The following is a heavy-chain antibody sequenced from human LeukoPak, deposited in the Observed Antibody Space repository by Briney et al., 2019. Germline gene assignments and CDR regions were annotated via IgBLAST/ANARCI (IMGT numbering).Heavy chain of an antibody. V-gene: IGHV3-21*01. J-gene: IGHJ6*02. Sequence: AGGPLRLSCAASDSTFSSFSMRWVRQAPGKGLFWVAAISSRSAHIYYADSVKGRFTISRDNAKKSLYLEMNNLRADDTAVYYCARDRSTSRYYHGMDVWGPGTTVIVS. CDR3: ARDRSTSRYYHGMDV. D-gene: IGHD2-2*01. CDR2: ISSRSAHI. CDR1: DSTFSSFS.